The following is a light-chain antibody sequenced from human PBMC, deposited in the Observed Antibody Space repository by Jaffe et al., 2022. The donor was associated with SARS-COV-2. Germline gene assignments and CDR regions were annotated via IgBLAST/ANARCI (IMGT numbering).Light chain of an antibody. Sequence: EIVMTQSPATLSVSPGERATLSCRASQSVSRNLAWYQQKPGQAPRLLIYDVSTRATGIPARFSGSGSGTEFTLIISSLQSEDFAVYYCQQFNNWPYTFGQGTKLEIK. V-gene: IGKV3-15*01. CDR2: DVS. CDR1: QSVSRN. J-gene: IGKJ2*01. CDR3: QQFNNWPYT.